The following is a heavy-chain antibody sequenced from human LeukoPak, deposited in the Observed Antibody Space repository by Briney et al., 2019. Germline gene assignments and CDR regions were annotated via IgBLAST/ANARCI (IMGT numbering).Heavy chain of an antibody. D-gene: IGHD3-16*01. Sequence: WGSLRLSCAASGFTFSSYGMHWVRQVPGKGLEWVAFIRYDGSNKYYADSVKGRFTISRDNAKNSLYLQMNSLRAEDTALYYCARESRGIDWGQGTLVTVSS. V-gene: IGHV3-30*02. CDR3: ARESRGID. CDR2: IRYDGSNK. CDR1: GFTFSSYG. J-gene: IGHJ4*02.